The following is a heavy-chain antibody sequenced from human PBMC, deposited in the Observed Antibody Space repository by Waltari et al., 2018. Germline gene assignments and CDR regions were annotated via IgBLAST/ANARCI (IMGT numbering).Heavy chain of an antibody. J-gene: IGHJ4*02. CDR1: GFTFNSVS. Sequence: EVQLVESGXGLVKPGGSLTLSCEXSGFTFNSVSRTWVRQAPGKGLEWLSTIASGXDYIFYAVSVRGXFTXSRXXXRXTVNLRMXXXRTEXTAVYYCVKGXYIISDYXGQGIQVIVXS. D-gene: IGHD5-18*01. CDR3: VKGXYIISDY. CDR2: IASGXDYI. V-gene: IGHV3-21*02.